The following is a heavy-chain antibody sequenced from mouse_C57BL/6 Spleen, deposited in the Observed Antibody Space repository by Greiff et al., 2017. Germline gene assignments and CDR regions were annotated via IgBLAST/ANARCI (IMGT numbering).Heavy chain of an antibody. J-gene: IGHJ2*01. V-gene: IGHV5-17*01. Sequence: EVQLQESGGGLVKPGGSLKLSCAASGFTFSDYGMHWVRQAPEKGLEWVAYISSGSSTIYYADTVKGRFTISRDNAKNTLFLQMTSLRSEDTAMYYCARRVYGSSYYFDYWGQGTTLTVSS. D-gene: IGHD1-1*01. CDR1: GFTFSDYG. CDR2: ISSGSSTI. CDR3: ARRVYGSSYYFDY.